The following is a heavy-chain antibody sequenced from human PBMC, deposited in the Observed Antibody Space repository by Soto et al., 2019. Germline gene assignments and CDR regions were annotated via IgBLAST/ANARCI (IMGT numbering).Heavy chain of an antibody. J-gene: IGHJ4*02. Sequence: GGSLRLSCAASGFIFRNYAMSWVRQAPGKGLERDSSISSSVSYIYYADSVKGRFTVSRDNAKNSLYLQMNSLRAEYTAVYYCAKGPGSYTYYFDYWGQGRMVTVSS. CDR2: ISSSVSYI. D-gene: IGHD3-10*01. V-gene: IGHV3-21*01. CDR1: GFIFRNYA. CDR3: AKGPGSYTYYFDY.